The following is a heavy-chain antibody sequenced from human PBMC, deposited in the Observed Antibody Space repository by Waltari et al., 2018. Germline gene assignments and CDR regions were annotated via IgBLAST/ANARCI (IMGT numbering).Heavy chain of an antibody. CDR1: GGSISSSSYY. Sequence: QLQLQESGPGLVKPSETLSLTCTVSGGSISSSSYYWGWIRQPPGKGLEWIGSIYYSGGTYYNPSLKSRVTISVDTSKNQFSLKLSSVTAADTAVYYCARQSSSWAFNWFDPWGQGTLVTVSS. CDR3: ARQSSSWAFNWFDP. D-gene: IGHD6-13*01. V-gene: IGHV4-39*01. CDR2: IYYSGGT. J-gene: IGHJ5*02.